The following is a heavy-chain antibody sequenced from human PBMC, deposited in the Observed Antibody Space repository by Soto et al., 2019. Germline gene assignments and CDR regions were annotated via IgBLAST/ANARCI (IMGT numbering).Heavy chain of an antibody. D-gene: IGHD3-3*01. CDR2: ISAYNGNT. Sequence: GASVKVSCKASGYTFTSYGISWVRQATGQGLEWMGWISAYNGNTNYAQKLQGRVTMTTDTSTSTAYMELRSLRSDDTAVYYCARDNSTFGGPILLFEYRGQGTLVTGSS. CDR1: GYTFTSYG. J-gene: IGHJ4*02. CDR3: ARDNSTFGGPILLFEY. V-gene: IGHV1-18*01.